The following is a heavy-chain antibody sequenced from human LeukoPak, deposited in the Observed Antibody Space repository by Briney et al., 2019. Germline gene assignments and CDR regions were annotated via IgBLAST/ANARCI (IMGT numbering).Heavy chain of an antibody. CDR2: ISGSGGST. V-gene: IGHV3-23*01. CDR3: ARGGYDILTGYYRAGAFDI. J-gene: IGHJ3*02. D-gene: IGHD3-9*01. Sequence: GGSLRLSCAASGFTFSSYAMSWVRQAPGKGLEWVSAISGSGGSTYYADSVKGRFTISRDNSKNTLYLQMNSLRAEDTAVYFCARGGYDILTGYYRAGAFDIWGQGTMVTVSS. CDR1: GFTFSSYA.